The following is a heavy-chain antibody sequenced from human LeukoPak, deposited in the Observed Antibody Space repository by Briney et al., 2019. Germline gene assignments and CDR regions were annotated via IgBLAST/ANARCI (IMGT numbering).Heavy chain of an antibody. CDR3: ARDLGPRGVY. J-gene: IGHJ4*02. CDR2: IYHSGST. V-gene: IGHV4-38-2*02. CDR1: GYSISSGYY. Sequence: PSETLSLTCTVSGYSISSGYYWGWIRQPPGKGLEWIGSIYHSGSTYYNPSLKSRVTISVDTSKNQFSLKLSSVTAADTAVYYCARDLGPRGVYWGKGTLVTVSS. D-gene: IGHD3-10*01.